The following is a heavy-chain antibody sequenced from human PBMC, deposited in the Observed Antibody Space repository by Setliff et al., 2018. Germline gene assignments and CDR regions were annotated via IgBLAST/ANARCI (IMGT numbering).Heavy chain of an antibody. D-gene: IGHD2-15*01. CDR2: IRSKAYGGTT. V-gene: IGHV3-49*04. CDR3: TVAPGYCSGGSCSYYYYYGMDV. J-gene: IGHJ6*02. Sequence: PGGSLRLSCAASGFTFSSYWMSWVRQAPGKGLEWVGFIRSKAYGGTTEYAASVKGRFTISRDDSKSIAYLQMNSLKTEDTAVYYCTVAPGYCSGGSCSYYYYYGMDVWGQGTTVTVSS. CDR1: GFTFSSYW.